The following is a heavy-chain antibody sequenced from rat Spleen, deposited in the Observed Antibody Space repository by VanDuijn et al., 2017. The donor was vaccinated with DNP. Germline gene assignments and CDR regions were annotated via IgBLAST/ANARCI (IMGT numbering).Heavy chain of an antibody. J-gene: IGHJ2*01. CDR1: GFTFSDYY. CDR3: ARHDLLTTEGPSGWFAY. V-gene: IGHV5-7*01. Sequence: EVQLVESGGGLVQPGRSLKLSCAVSGFTFSDYYMAWVRQAPAKGLEWVATISYDGSDIYYRDSVKGRFTMSRDNAKSTLYLQMDSLRSEDTATYYCARHDLLTTEGPSGWFAYWGQGVMVTVST. D-gene: IGHD1-11*01. CDR2: ISYDGSDI.